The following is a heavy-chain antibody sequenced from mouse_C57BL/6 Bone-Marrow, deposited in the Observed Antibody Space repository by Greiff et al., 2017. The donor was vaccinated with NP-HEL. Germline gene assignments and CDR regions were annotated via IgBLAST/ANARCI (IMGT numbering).Heavy chain of an antibody. J-gene: IGHJ2*01. CDR2: INPSSGYT. V-gene: IGHV1-7*01. Sequence: VQGVESGAELAKPGASVKLSCKASGYTFTSYWMHWVKQRPGQGLEWIGYINPSSGYTKYNQKFKDKATLTADKSSSTAYMQLSSLTYEDSAVYYCASRGYGISFDYWGQGTTLTVSS. CDR1: GYTFTSYW. D-gene: IGHD2-1*01. CDR3: ASRGYGISFDY.